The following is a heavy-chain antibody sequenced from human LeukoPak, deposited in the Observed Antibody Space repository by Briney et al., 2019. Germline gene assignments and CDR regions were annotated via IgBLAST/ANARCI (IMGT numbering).Heavy chain of an antibody. V-gene: IGHV4-39*07. CDR1: GGSISSSSYY. J-gene: IGHJ4*02. CDR3: ARRVRYSSGGRRGYYLDY. Sequence: SETLSLTCTVSGGSISSSSYYWGWIRQPPGKGLEWIGSIYYSESAMYNPSLKSRVTITLDTSKNQISLRLNSMIAADAAVYYCARRVRYSSGGRRGYYLDYWGQGILVTVSS. CDR2: IYYSESA. D-gene: IGHD6-19*01.